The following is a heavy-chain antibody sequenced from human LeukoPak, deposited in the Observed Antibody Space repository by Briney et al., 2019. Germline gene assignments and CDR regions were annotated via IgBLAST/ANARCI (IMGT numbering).Heavy chain of an antibody. V-gene: IGHV3-23*01. CDR1: GGSVSSGSYY. J-gene: IGHJ5*02. D-gene: IGHD3-3*01. CDR3: AKEAYYDFWSGYWRGFDP. Sequence: ETLSLTCTVSGGSVSSGSYYWSWIRQPPGKGLEWVSAISGSGGSTYYADSVKGRFTISRDNSKNTLYLQMNSLRAEDTAVYYCAKEAYYDFWSGYWRGFDPWGQGTLVTVSS. CDR2: ISGSGGST.